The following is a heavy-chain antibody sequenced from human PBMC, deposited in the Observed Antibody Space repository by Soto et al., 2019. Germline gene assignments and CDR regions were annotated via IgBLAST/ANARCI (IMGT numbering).Heavy chain of an antibody. Sequence: GGSLRLSCAASGFTFSSYAMSWVRQAPGKGLEWVSAISGSGGSTYYADSVKGRFTISRDNSKNTLYLQMNSLRAEETAVYYCAGPRIAAAGAFDYWGQGTLVTVSS. CDR2: ISGSGGST. CDR1: GFTFSSYA. D-gene: IGHD6-13*01. CDR3: AGPRIAAAGAFDY. J-gene: IGHJ4*02. V-gene: IGHV3-23*01.